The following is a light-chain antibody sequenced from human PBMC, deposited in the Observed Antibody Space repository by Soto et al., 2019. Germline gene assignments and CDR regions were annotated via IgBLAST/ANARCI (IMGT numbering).Light chain of an antibody. Sequence: QSVLTQPPSVSGAPGQRVTISCTGSTSNIGAGYGVHWYQHLPGTAPKLLMYGNSIRPSGVPDRFSGSKSGTSASLAITGLQADDEADYYCQSYDSSLTCVVFGGGTRSPS. CDR3: QSYDSSLTCVV. CDR2: GNS. J-gene: IGLJ2*01. CDR1: TSNIGAGYG. V-gene: IGLV1-40*01.